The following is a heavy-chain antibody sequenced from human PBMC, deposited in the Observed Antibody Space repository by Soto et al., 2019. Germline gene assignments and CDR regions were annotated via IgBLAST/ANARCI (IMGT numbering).Heavy chain of an antibody. V-gene: IGHV3-23*01. D-gene: IGHD3-16*01. CDR3: AKDRRAGGTYGFDFEH. Sequence: GGSLRLSCAASGFTFASYAMSWVRQAPGKGLEWVSLISAPGVGSYYADSVKGRFTISRDNSKNTIYLQMDSLRADDTALSYFAKDRRAGGTYGFDFEHWGQGTLITVSS. J-gene: IGHJ4*01. CDR1: GFTFASYA. CDR2: ISAPGVGS.